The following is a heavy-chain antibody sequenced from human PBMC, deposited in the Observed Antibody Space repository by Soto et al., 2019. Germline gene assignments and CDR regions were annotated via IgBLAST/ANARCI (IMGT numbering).Heavy chain of an antibody. J-gene: IGHJ6*03. Sequence: SETLSLTCAVYGGSFSGYYWSWIRQPPGKGLEWIGEINHSGSTNYNPSLKSRVTISVDTSKNQFSLKLSSVTAADTAVYYCARGRATVTTKDYYYYYMDVWGKGTTVTVSS. CDR1: GGSFSGYY. CDR3: ARGRATVTTKDYYYYYMDV. D-gene: IGHD4-17*01. CDR2: INHSGST. V-gene: IGHV4-34*01.